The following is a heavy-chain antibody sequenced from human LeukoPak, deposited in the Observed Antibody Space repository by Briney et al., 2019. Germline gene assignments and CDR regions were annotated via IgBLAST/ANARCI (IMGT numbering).Heavy chain of an antibody. D-gene: IGHD5-12*01. CDR1: GGSISSGGYY. CDR3: ARRSGYDDS. V-gene: IGHV4-31*03. CDR2: IYYSGTT. J-gene: IGHJ4*02. Sequence: PSETLSLTCTVSGGSISSGGYYWSWIRQPPGKGLEYIGYIYYSGTTYYNPSLKSRVTISVDTSKNQFSLKLSSVTAADTAVYYCARRSGYDDSWGQGTLVTVSS.